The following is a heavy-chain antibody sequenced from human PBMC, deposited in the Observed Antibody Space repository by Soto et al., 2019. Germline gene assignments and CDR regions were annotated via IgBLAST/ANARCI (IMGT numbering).Heavy chain of an antibody. V-gene: IGHV4-30-4*01. CDR3: ARGRYCLTGRCFPNWFDS. D-gene: IGHD7-27*01. J-gene: IGHJ5*01. CDR2: IYNSATT. Sequence: LSLTCSVSGDSISNLDYFWAWIRQPPGQALEYIGYIYNSATTYYNPSFESRVAISVDTSKSQFSLNVTSVTAADTAVYFCARGRYCLTGRCFPNWFDSWGQGALVTVSS. CDR1: GDSISNLDYF.